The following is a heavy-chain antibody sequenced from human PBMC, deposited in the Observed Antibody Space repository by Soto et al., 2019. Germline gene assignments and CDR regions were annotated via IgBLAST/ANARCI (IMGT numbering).Heavy chain of an antibody. CDR3: ARVIVAAGDYYYYYMDV. J-gene: IGHJ6*03. V-gene: IGHV1-18*01. CDR1: GYTFTSYG. D-gene: IGHD6-13*01. Sequence: ASVKVSCKASGYTFTSYGISWVRQAPGQGLEWMGWISAYNGNTNYAQKLQGRVTMTTDTSTSTAYMELRSLRSDDTAVYYCARVIVAAGDYYYYYMDVWGKGTTVTVSS. CDR2: ISAYNGNT.